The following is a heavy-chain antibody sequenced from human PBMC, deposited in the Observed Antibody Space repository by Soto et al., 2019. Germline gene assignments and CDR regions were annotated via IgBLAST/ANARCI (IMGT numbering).Heavy chain of an antibody. CDR2: IIPVLDIA. CDR1: GGTLTTYN. D-gene: IGHD6-13*01. Sequence: QLMQSGAEVKKPGSSLKVSCKASGGTLTTYNINWVRQAPGQGLEWMGRIIPVLDIANYAQKFQGRVTVTADKSTSTAYLELSSLPSADPAVSYFERGIAAPDAGGNWFNPWGQGTLVTVSS. J-gene: IGHJ5*02. V-gene: IGHV1-69*02. CDR3: ERGIAAPDAGGNWFNP.